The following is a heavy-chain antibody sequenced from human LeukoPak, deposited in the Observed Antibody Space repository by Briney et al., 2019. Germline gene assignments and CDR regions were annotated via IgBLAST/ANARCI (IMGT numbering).Heavy chain of an antibody. V-gene: IGHV3-23*01. J-gene: IGHJ6*03. CDR2: ISGSGGST. CDR3: AKSTITTRRGNYYMDV. CDR1: GFTFSSYA. D-gene: IGHD3-3*01. Sequence: GGSLRLSCAASGFTFSSYAMSWVRQAPGKGLEWASAISGSGGSTYYADSVKGRFTISRDNSKNTLYLQMNSLRAEDTAVYYCAKSTITTRRGNYYMDVWGKGTTVTVSS.